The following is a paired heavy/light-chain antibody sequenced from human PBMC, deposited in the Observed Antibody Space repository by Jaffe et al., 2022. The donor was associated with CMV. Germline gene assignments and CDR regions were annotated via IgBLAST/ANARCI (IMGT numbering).Heavy chain of an antibody. Sequence: EGHLVESGGGLVKPGGSLRLSCAASGFNFRTYTMNWVRQAPGKGLEWVSSISATSRDISYADSVKGRFTISRDNAKNSLYLQMDSLRAEDTAVYYCARVGVPLAVAGNFDFWGQGTLVTVSS. V-gene: IGHV3-21*01. CDR3: ARVGVPLAVAGNFDF. CDR1: GFNFRTYT. CDR2: ISATSRDI. D-gene: IGHD6-19*01. J-gene: IGHJ4*02.
Light chain of an antibody. CDR3: QQYENLPYT. J-gene: IGKJ2*01. Sequence: DIQMTQSPSSLSASVGDRVTITCQASQDISYYLNWYQQKPGKAPKLLIYDASNLETGAPSRFSGSGSGTDFTFTISSLQPEDIATYYCQQYENLPYTFGQGTKLEIK. V-gene: IGKV1-33*01. CDR1: QDISYY. CDR2: DAS.